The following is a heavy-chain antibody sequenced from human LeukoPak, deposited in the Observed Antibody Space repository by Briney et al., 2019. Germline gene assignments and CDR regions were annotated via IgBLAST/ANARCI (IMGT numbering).Heavy chain of an antibody. CDR2: ISTSGSII. J-gene: IGHJ6*03. CDR1: GFTFSDYE. Sequence: GSLRLSCAASGFTFSDYEMNWVRRAPGKGLEWILHISTSGSIIHYADSVKGRFTISRDNAKNSLYLQMNSLRAEDTALYFCARDATTGPGTVYMDLWGKGTTVTISS. V-gene: IGHV3-48*03. D-gene: IGHD6-13*01. CDR3: ARDATTGPGTVYMDL.